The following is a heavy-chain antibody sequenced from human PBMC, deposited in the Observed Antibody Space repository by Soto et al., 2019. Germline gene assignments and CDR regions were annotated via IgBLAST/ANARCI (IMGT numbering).Heavy chain of an antibody. CDR1: GYTFTNYG. CDR3: AREGPAPYYYYGMDV. J-gene: IGHJ6*02. V-gene: IGHV1-18*01. Sequence: ASVKVSCKASGYTFTNYGFSWVRQAPGQGLEWMGWISGYNGNTKYVEKLQGRVTMTADTSTSTAHMELRSLRSDDTAVYYCAREGPAPYYYYGMDVWGQGTTVTVSS. CDR2: ISGYNGNT.